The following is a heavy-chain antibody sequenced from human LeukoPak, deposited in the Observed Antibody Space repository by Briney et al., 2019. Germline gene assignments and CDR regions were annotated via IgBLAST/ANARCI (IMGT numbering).Heavy chain of an antibody. CDR1: GFTFSSYA. CDR2: ISGSGGST. Sequence: GGSLRLSCAASGFTFSSYAMSWVRQAPGKGLEWVSAISGSGGSTYYADSVKGRFTISRDNSKNTLYLQMNSLRAEDTAVYYCAKGFRGYIVVVVAADYWGQGTLVTVSS. D-gene: IGHD2-15*01. CDR3: AKGFRGYIVVVVAADY. J-gene: IGHJ4*02. V-gene: IGHV3-23*01.